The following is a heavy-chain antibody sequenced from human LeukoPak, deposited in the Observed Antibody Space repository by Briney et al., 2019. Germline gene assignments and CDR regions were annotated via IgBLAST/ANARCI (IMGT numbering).Heavy chain of an antibody. V-gene: IGHV3-53*01. J-gene: IGHJ4*02. D-gene: IGHD4-23*01. CDR2: IYSGGNT. CDR3: ARRGDGGRSFDY. CDR1: GFTVSSNY. Sequence: GGSLRLSCAASGFTVSSNYLSWVRQAPGKGLEWVSDIYSGGNTYFADSVKGRFTISRDNSKNTLFLQTNSLRAEDTAVYYCARRGDGGRSFDYWGQGTLVTVSS.